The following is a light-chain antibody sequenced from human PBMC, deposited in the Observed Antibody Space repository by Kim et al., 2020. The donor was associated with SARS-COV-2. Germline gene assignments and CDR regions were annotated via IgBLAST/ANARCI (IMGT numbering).Light chain of an antibody. J-gene: IGKJ2*01. V-gene: IGKV3-20*01. CDR3: QQYGSSPYT. Sequence: LAQGERATFSCRASQSISSTYLAWYQQKLGQAPRLLIYGASSRATGIPDRFSGSGSGTDFTLTISRLEPEDFAVYYCQQYGSSPYTFGHGTKLEI. CDR2: GAS. CDR1: QSISSTY.